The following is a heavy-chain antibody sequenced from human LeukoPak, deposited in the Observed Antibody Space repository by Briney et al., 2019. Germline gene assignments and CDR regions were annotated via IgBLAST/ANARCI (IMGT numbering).Heavy chain of an antibody. CDR1: GFTFSSYA. V-gene: IGHV3-23*01. D-gene: IGHD2-2*01. Sequence: GGSLRLSCAASGFTFSSYAMSWVRQAPGKGLEWVSAISGSGGSTYYADSVKGRFTISRDNSKNTLYLQMNSLRAEDTAVYYCAKDPTVVVPAGDWFDPWGQGTLVTVSS. CDR2: ISGSGGST. J-gene: IGHJ5*02. CDR3: AKDPTVVVPAGDWFDP.